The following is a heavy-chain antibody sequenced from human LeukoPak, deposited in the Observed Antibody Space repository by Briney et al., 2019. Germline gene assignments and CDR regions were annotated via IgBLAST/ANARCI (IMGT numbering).Heavy chain of an antibody. Sequence: ASVKVSCKASGGTFSSYAISWVRQAPGQGLEWMGRIIPIFGTANYAQKFQGRVTITTDESTSTAYMELSSLRSEDTAVYYCAREKIGIVAGFDYWGQGTLVTVSS. J-gene: IGHJ4*02. D-gene: IGHD5-12*01. CDR3: AREKIGIVAGFDY. CDR1: GGTFSSYA. CDR2: IIPIFGTA. V-gene: IGHV1-69*05.